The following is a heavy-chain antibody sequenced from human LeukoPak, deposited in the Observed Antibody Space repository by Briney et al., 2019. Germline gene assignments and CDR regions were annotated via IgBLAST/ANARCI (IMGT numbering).Heavy chain of an antibody. Sequence: GEALQISCNGSGYSFTCYWIGWVRRIPGKGLEWIGIIYPGDSDTRYCPSFQGQGTISSDESITTAYMQWSSQKTSDTAMYYCARWMAIFGVVIAGIDYWGQGTLVTVSS. CDR1: GYSFTCYW. CDR2: IYPGDSDT. CDR3: ARWMAIFGVVIAGIDY. V-gene: IGHV5-51*01. D-gene: IGHD3-3*01. J-gene: IGHJ4*02.